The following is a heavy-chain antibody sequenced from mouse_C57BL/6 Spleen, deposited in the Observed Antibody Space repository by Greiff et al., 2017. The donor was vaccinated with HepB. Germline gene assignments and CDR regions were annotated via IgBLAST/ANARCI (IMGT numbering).Heavy chain of an antibody. CDR2: IDPETGGT. J-gene: IGHJ2*01. V-gene: IGHV1-15*01. CDR3: TRRGGGYFDY. Sequence: QVQLQQSGAELVRPGASVTLSCKASGYTFTDYEMHWVKQTPVHGLEWIGAIDPETGGTAYNQKFKGKAILTADKSSSTAYIELRSLTSEDSAVYYCTRRGGGYFDYWGQGTTLTVSS. CDR1: GYTFTDYE.